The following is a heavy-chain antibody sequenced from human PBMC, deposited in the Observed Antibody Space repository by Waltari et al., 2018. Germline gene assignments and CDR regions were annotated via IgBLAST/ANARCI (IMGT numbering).Heavy chain of an antibody. Sequence: EVQLVQSGAEVKKPGATVKISCKVSGYTFTDYYMHWVQQAPGKGLEWMGLVDPEDGETIYAEKFQGRVTITADTSTNQCSLKVASVTAADTAVYFCARESRHITREQTGDYWGQGILVTVSS. J-gene: IGHJ4*02. CDR1: GYTFTDYY. V-gene: IGHV1-69-2*01. CDR2: VDPEDGET. CDR3: ARESRHITREQTGDY. D-gene: IGHD1-1*01.